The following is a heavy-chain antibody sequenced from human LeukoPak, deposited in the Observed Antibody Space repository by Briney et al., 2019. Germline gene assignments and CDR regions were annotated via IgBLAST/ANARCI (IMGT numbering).Heavy chain of an antibody. J-gene: IGHJ4*02. Sequence: GESLKISCKGSGYSFTSYWISWGRQLPGKGLEWMGRIDPSDSYTNYSPSFQGHVTISADKSISTAYLQWSSLKASDTAMYYCARLYGDYYYFDYWGQGTLVTVSS. CDR2: IDPSDSYT. D-gene: IGHD4-17*01. V-gene: IGHV5-10-1*01. CDR1: GYSFTSYW. CDR3: ARLYGDYYYFDY.